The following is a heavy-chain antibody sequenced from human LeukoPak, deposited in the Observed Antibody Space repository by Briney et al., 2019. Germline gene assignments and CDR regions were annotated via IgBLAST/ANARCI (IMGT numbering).Heavy chain of an antibody. CDR3: AKGLTPFHAYYFDY. CDR1: GFTFSSYG. J-gene: IGHJ4*02. V-gene: IGHV3-30*02. D-gene: IGHD2/OR15-2a*01. Sequence: GGSLRLSCAASGFTFSSYGMHWVRQAPGKGLEWVAFIRYDGSNKYYADSVKGRFTISRDNSKNTLYLQMNSLRAEDTAVYYCAKGLTPFHAYYFDYWGQGTLVTVSS. CDR2: IRYDGSNK.